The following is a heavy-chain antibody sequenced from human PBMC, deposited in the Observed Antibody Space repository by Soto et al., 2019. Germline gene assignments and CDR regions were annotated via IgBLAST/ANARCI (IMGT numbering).Heavy chain of an antibody. CDR1: GGSFSGYY. J-gene: IGHJ6*03. CDR2: INHSGST. D-gene: IGHD3-16*02. V-gene: IGHV4-34*01. CDR3: ARGPPGSRIGAENYYNYYMDV. Sequence: SETLSLTCAVYGGSFSGYYWSWIRQPPGKGLEWIGEINHSGSTNYNPSLKSRVTISVDTSKNQFSLKLSSVTAADTAVYYCARGPPGSRIGAENYYNYYMDVWGKGTTVTVSS.